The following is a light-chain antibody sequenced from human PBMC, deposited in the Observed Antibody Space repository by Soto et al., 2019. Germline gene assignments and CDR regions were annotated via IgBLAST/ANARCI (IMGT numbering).Light chain of an antibody. CDR3: SSYGGSSNFVL. CDR2: EVN. CDR1: SSDVGGYNY. V-gene: IGLV2-8*01. Sequence: QSALTQPPSASGSLGQSVTISCTGTSSDVGGYNYVSWYQQRPGKAPKLMIYEVNERPSGVPDRFSGSKSGNTASLTVSGLQAEDEADYYCSSYGGSSNFVLFGGGTKLTVL. J-gene: IGLJ2*01.